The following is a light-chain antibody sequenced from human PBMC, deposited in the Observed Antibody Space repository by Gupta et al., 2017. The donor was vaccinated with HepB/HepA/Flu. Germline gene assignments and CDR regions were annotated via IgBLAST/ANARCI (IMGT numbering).Light chain of an antibody. J-gene: IGLJ3*02. CDR3: VLYMGSGISE. CDR2: STN. CDR1: SGSVSTSYY. V-gene: IGLV8-61*01. Sequence: QTVVTQEPSFSASPGGTVTLTCGLSSGSVSTSYYPSWYQQTPGQAPRTLIYSTNTRSSGVPDRFSGSILGNKAALTITGAQADDESDYYCVLYMGSGISEFGGGTKLTVL.